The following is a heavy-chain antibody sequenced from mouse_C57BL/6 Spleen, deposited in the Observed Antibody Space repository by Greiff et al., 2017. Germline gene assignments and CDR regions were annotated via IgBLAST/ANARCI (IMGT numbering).Heavy chain of an antibody. CDR1: GYTFTSYW. D-gene: IGHD1-1*01. CDR3: ARGPYYYGSSYGDY. Sequence: QVQLQQPGAELVKPGASVKLSCKASGYTFTSYWMQWVKQRPGQGLEWIGEIDPSDSYTNYNQKFKGKATLTVDTSSSTAYMQLSSLTSEDSAVYYCARGPYYYGSSYGDYWGQGTTLTVSS. J-gene: IGHJ2*01. CDR2: IDPSDSYT. V-gene: IGHV1-50*01.